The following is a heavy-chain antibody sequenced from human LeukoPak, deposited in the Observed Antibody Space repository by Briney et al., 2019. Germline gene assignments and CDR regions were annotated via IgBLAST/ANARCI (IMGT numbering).Heavy chain of an antibody. CDR2: IYYSGST. CDR1: GGSFSGYY. Sequence: SETLSLTCAVYGGSFSGYYWSWIRQPPGKGLEWIGYIYYSGSTNYNPSLKSRVTISVDTSKNQFSLKLSSVTAADTAVYYCARDYHDAFDIWGQGTMVTVSS. CDR3: ARDYHDAFDI. D-gene: IGHD3-16*02. V-gene: IGHV4-59*01. J-gene: IGHJ3*02.